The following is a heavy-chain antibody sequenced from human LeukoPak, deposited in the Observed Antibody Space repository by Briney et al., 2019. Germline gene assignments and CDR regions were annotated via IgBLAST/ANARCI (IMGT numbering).Heavy chain of an antibody. CDR3: ARDAQFTVVVPAAKLNYMDV. CDR1: GGTFSSYA. D-gene: IGHD2-2*01. J-gene: IGHJ6*03. CDR2: INPKNGGT. V-gene: IGHV1-2*02. Sequence: ASVKVSCKASGGTFSSYAISWVRQAPGQGLEWMGWINPKNGGTNYAQKFEGRVIMTRDTSSTVYMEVKRLASGDTAIYFCARDAQFTVVVPAAKLNYMDVWGKGTTVTVSS.